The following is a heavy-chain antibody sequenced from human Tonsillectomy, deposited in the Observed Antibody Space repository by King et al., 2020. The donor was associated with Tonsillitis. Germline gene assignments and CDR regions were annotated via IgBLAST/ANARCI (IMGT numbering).Heavy chain of an antibody. J-gene: IGHJ5*02. CDR3: ASGLWGGLNNLFFP. CDR2: MYYRGST. Sequence: QLQESGPGLVKPSENLSLTCTVSGGAIRSRSDYWGWIRQPPGQGLEWIGSMYYRGSTYYNRSLKSRVTISVDTSKNQLYLKLSSLTAADTAVYYCASGLWGGLNNLFFPCGQGTLFTVSS. CDR1: GGAIRSRSDY. D-gene: IGHD3-16*01. V-gene: IGHV4-39*01.